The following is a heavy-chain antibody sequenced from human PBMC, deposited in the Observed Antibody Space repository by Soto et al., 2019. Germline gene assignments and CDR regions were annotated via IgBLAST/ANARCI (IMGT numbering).Heavy chain of an antibody. CDR2: IIPIFGTA. J-gene: IGHJ4*02. CDR1: GGTFSSYA. Sequence: SVKVSCKASGGTFSSYAISWVRQAPGQGLEWMGGIIPIFGTANYAQKFQGRVTITADESTSTAYMELSSLRSEDTAVYYCARDQAVALQGAFDYWGQGTLVTVSS. V-gene: IGHV1-69*13. CDR3: ARDQAVALQGAFDY. D-gene: IGHD6-19*01.